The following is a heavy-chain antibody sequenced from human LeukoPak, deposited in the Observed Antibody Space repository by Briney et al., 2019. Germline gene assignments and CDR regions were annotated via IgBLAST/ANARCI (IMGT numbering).Heavy chain of an antibody. V-gene: IGHV3-48*03. D-gene: IGHD3-10*01. Sequence: GGPLRLSCAASGFTFSSYEMNWVPRAPGKGLEGVSYTSSSGSTIYYADSVKGRFTISRDNAKNSLYLQMNSLRAEDTAVYYCARMLWFGESEFDYWGQGTLVTVSS. CDR2: TSSSGSTI. CDR3: ARMLWFGESEFDY. J-gene: IGHJ4*02. CDR1: GFTFSSYE.